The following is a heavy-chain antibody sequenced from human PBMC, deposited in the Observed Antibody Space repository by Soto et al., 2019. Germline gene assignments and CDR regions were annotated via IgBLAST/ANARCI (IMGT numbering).Heavy chain of an antibody. D-gene: IGHD3-22*01. CDR3: ARGPTDYYDSSGVHVYY. CDR1: GYTFTSYD. CDR2: MNPNSGNT. V-gene: IGHV1-8*01. Sequence: QVQLVQSGAEVKKPGASVKVSCKASGYTFTSYDINWVRQATGQGLEWMGWMNPNSGNTGYAQKFQGRVTMTRNTSISTAYMELSRLRSEDTAVYYCARGPTDYYDSSGVHVYYWGQGTLVTVSS. J-gene: IGHJ4*02.